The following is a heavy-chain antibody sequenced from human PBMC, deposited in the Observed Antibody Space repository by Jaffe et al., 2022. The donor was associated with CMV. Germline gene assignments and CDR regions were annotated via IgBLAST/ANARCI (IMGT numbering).Heavy chain of an antibody. J-gene: IGHJ5*02. D-gene: IGHD6-13*01. Sequence: EVQLVESGGGLEQPGGSLRLSCAASGFTFSSYAMSWVRQAPGKGLEWVSVISGSGGSTYYADSVKGRFTISRDNSKNTLYLQMNSLRAEDTAVYYCAKAGLSSSWYEGGWFDPWGQGTLVTVSS. CDR1: GFTFSSYA. V-gene: IGHV3-23*04. CDR3: AKAGLSSSWYEGGWFDP. CDR2: ISGSGGST.